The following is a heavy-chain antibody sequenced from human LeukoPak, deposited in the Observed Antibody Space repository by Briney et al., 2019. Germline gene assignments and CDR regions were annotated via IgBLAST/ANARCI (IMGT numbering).Heavy chain of an antibody. J-gene: IGHJ4*02. D-gene: IGHD1-26*01. CDR3: ASRLQGGSPWYFNY. CDR1: GNTFTSYF. Sequence: ASVKVSCKGSGNTFTSYFLHWVRQAPGQGLEWMGIINPSGDTTAYAQKLRGRVTMTRDTSTSTVYMELRSLRSEDTAMYYCASRLQGGSPWYFNYWGQGTLVTVSS. CDR2: INPSGDTT. V-gene: IGHV1-46*01.